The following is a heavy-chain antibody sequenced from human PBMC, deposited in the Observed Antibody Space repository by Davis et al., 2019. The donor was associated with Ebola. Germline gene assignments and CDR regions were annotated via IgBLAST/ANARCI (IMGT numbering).Heavy chain of an antibody. V-gene: IGHV1-2*02. Sequence: ASVKVSCKASGYTFTGYYMHWVRQAPGQGLEWMGWINPNSGGTNYAQKFQGRVTMTRDTSISTAYMELRSLRSDDTAVYYCATKTHYYYGMDVWGQGTTVTVSS. CDR2: INPNSGGT. CDR3: ATKTHYYYGMDV. CDR1: GYTFTGYY. J-gene: IGHJ6*02.